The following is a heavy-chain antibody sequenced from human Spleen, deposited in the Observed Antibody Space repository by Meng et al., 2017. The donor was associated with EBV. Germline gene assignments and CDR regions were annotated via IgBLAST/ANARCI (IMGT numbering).Heavy chain of an antibody. Sequence: QVQLQESGPGPVKPSQPLSLTCAVSGGSITSGADYWGWIRQPPGRGLEWIGYIHNSGNTYFNPSLKSRVTISMDMSKKQFSLNLSSVTAADTAVYYCATSRGNTYGTTFDHWGQGTLVTVSS. CDR3: ATSRGNTYGTTFDH. V-gene: IGHV4-30-4*01. CDR1: GGSITSGADY. CDR2: IHNSGNT. D-gene: IGHD5-18*01. J-gene: IGHJ4*02.